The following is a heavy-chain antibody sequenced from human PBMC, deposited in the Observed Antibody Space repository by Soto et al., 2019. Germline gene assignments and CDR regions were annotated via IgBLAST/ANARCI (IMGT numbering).Heavy chain of an antibody. J-gene: IGHJ4*02. Sequence: GGSLRLSCAASGFTFSSYGMHWVRQAPGKGLEWVAVISYDGSNKYYADSVKGRFTISRDNSKNTLYLQMNSLRAEDTAVYYCAKGLYLGVPYSSSSESDYWGQGTLVTVSS. CDR3: AKGLYLGVPYSSSSESDY. CDR2: ISYDGSNK. CDR1: GFTFSSYG. D-gene: IGHD6-6*01. V-gene: IGHV3-30*18.